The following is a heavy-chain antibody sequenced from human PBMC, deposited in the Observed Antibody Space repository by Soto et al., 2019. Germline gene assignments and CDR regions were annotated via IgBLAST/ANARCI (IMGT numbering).Heavy chain of an antibody. V-gene: IGHV6-1*01. CDR1: GDSVSSNSAA. Sequence: SQALSLTCAISGDSVSSNSAAWNWIRQSPSRGLEWLGRTYYRSKWYNDYAVSVKSRITINPDTSKDQFSLQLNSATPEDTAVYYCARDHNGGDQLLSHIFDYWGQGTLVTVSS. CDR2: TYYRSKWYN. J-gene: IGHJ4*02. D-gene: IGHD2-2*01. CDR3: ARDHNGGDQLLSHIFDY.